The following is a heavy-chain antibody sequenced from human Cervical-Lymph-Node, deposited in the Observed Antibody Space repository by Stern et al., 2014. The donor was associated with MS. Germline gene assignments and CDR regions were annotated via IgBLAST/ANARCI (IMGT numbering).Heavy chain of an antibody. J-gene: IGHJ1*01. V-gene: IGHV1-69*14. CDR1: GGKFNIYA. CDR3: GRDAHYYDRSDYSN. CDR2: IIPSLTTA. Sequence: VQLVQSGAEVKKPGSSVKVSCKASGGKFNIYAISWMRQAPGQGFEWMGGIIPSLTTAKYAEKFQGRASITADRSTTTVFLELSSLTSEDTAVYYCGRDAHYYDRSDYSNWGQGTLVTVSS. D-gene: IGHD3-22*01.